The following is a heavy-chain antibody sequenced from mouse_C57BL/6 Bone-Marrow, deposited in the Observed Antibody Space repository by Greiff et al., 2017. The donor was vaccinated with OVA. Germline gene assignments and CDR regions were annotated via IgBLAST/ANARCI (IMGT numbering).Heavy chain of an antibody. CDR1: GYTFTDYE. J-gene: IGHJ4*01. D-gene: IGHD2-5*01. CDR2: IDPETGGT. V-gene: IGHV1-15*01. Sequence: VHLQQSGAELVRPGASVTLSCKASGYTFTDYEMHWVKQTPVHGLEWIGAIDPETGGTAYNQKFKGKAILTADKSSSTASMELRSLTSEDSAVYYCTRGYSNYYAMDYWGQGTSVTVSS. CDR3: TRGYSNYYAMDY.